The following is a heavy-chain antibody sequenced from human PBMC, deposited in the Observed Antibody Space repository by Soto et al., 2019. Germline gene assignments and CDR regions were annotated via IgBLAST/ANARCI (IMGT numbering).Heavy chain of an antibody. CDR3: AKSLGGDYYYYGMEG. V-gene: IGHV3-23*01. D-gene: IGHD3-10*01. CDR2: ISCSGGST. Sequence: EVQLLESGGGLVQRGGSLRLSCAASGFTFSSYAMSWVRQAPGKGLEWGSDISCSGGSTYYADSEKGLFNISRDNSKNTMYLKMNSLRAEETAVYYCAKSLGGDYYYYGMEGWGKGTTVPVFS. J-gene: IGHJ6*04. CDR1: GFTFSSYA.